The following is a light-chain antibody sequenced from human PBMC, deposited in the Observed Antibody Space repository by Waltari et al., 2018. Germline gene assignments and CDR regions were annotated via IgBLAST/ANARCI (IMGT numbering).Light chain of an antibody. J-gene: IGLJ2*01. CDR2: DVT. CDR3: SSYAGGNNLL. CDR1: NSDVGGYDF. V-gene: IGLV2-23*02. Sequence: QSALTQPASVSGSPGQSITISCSRTNSDVGGYDFVSWYQHHPGKAPKLIIYDVTKGPSGVSNRFSGSKSGNTASLTISGLQAEDEADYYCSSYAGGNNLLFGGGTKVTVL.